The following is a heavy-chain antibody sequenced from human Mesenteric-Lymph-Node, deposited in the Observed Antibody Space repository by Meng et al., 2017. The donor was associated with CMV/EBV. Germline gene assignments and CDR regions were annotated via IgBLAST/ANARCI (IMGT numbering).Heavy chain of an antibody. CDR1: GFTFSTYA. D-gene: IGHD5-12*01. CDR2: ITASGGST. Sequence: GESLKISCAASGFTFSTYAMSWVRQAPGKGLEWVSVITASGGSTYYADSVKGRFTISRDNSKNTLYLQMNSLRAEDTAVYYCAKTQVSGYDQYYYYYYGMDVWGQGTTVTVS. J-gene: IGHJ6*02. CDR3: AKTQVSGYDQYYYYYYGMDV. V-gene: IGHV3-23*01.